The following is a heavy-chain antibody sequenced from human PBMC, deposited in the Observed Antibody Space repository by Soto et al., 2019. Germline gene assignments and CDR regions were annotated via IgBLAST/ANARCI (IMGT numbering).Heavy chain of an antibody. CDR1: GGSISNYY. J-gene: IGHJ5*02. CDR3: ASGGNWFDT. D-gene: IGHD3-16*01. Sequence: XETLSLPCNVSGGSISNYYWTWVRQSPEKGLEWIGYMYYNGNINYNPSLKSRVTISIDKSKNQFSLTLKSVTAADTAVYYCASGGNWFDTWAQGVLVTVSS. CDR2: MYYNGNI. V-gene: IGHV4-59*01.